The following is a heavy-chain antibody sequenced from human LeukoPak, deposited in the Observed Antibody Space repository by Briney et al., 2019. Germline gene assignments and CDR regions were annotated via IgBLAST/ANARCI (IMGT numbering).Heavy chain of an antibody. V-gene: IGHV3-21*01. D-gene: IGHD3-3*01. J-gene: IGHJ4*02. CDR2: ISSSSSYI. CDR1: GFTFSSYS. CDR3: ARSPDVLRFLEWLPQDFDY. Sequence: PGGSLRLSCAASGFTFSSYSMNWVRQAPGKGLEWVSSISSSSSYIYYADSVKGRFTISRDNAKNSLYLQMNSLRAEDTAVYYCARSPDVLRFLEWLPQDFDYWGQGTLVTVSA.